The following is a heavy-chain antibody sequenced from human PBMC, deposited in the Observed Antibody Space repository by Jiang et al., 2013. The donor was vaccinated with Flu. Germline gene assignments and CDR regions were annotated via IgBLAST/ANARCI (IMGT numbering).Heavy chain of an antibody. CDR3: ARLLVRDGYGMDV. D-gene: IGHD3-10*01. Sequence: MGIIYPGDSDTRYSPSFQGQVTISADKSISTAYLQWSSLKASDTAMYYCARLLVRDGYGMDVWGQGTTVTVSS. V-gene: IGHV5-51*01. J-gene: IGHJ6*02. CDR2: IYPGDSDT.